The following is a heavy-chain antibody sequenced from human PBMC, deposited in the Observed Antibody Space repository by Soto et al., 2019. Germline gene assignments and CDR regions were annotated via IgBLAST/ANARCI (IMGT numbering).Heavy chain of an antibody. CDR1: GGSFSGYY. CDR3: ARGRGIAGARRWFDP. D-gene: IGHD6-19*01. CDR2: INHSGST. Sequence: PSETLSLTCAVYGGSFSGYYWSWIRQPPGKGLEWIGEINHSGSTNYNPSLKSRVTISVDTSKNQFSLKLSSVTAADTAVYYCARGRGIAGARRWFDPGGQGTLVT. J-gene: IGHJ5*02. V-gene: IGHV4-34*01.